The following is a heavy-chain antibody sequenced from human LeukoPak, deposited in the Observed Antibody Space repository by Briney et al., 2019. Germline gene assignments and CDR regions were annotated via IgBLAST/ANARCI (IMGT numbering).Heavy chain of an antibody. D-gene: IGHD3-3*01. CDR1: GGSMSSYY. CDR3: ARGYDFWSGYYPFDY. V-gene: IGHV4-59*01. J-gene: IGHJ4*02. Sequence: SETLSLTCTVSGGSMSSYYWSWIRQPPGKGLEWIGYIYYSGSTNYNPSLKSRVTISVDTSKNQFSLKLSSVTAADTAVYYCARGYDFWSGYYPFDYWGQGTLVTVSS. CDR2: IYYSGST.